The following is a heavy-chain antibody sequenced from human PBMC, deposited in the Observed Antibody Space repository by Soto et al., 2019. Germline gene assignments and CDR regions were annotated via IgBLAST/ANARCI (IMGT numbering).Heavy chain of an antibody. CDR2: INPYNGNT. Sequence: QVQLVQSGTEVKKPGASVKVSCKTSGYTFTSYGIIWVRQAPGQGLEWMGWINPYNGNTNFAQKLQGRVTMTTDTPTSTAYMELRSLRSDDTSVYYCARDWRDNYGIGCGYWGQGTLVTVSS. V-gene: IGHV1-18*01. D-gene: IGHD5-18*01. J-gene: IGHJ4*02. CDR3: ARDWRDNYGIGCGY. CDR1: GYTFTSYG.